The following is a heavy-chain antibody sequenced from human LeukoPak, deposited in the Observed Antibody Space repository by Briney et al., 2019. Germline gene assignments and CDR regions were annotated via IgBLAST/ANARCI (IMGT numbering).Heavy chain of an antibody. CDR2: IYSGGST. CDR1: GFTASSNY. V-gene: IGHV3-53*01. CDR3: ARVVSYFDY. Sequence: VGSLRLSCAASGFTASSNYMSWVRQAPGEGLEWVSVIYSGGSTYYADSVKGRFTISRDNSKNPLYLQMNSLRAEDTAVYYCARVVSYFDYWGQGTLVTVSS. J-gene: IGHJ4*02.